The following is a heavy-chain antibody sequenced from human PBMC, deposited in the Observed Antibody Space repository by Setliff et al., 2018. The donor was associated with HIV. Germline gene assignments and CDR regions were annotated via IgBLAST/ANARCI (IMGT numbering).Heavy chain of an antibody. CDR1: GSAFSTFD. V-gene: IGHV3-23*01. CDR3: AKPTSGMYPRSFDL. Sequence: GGSLRLSCAASGSAFSTFDMNWVRQAPGKGLEWVSAVGVGGGATYYADSVRGRFAVSRDDSKNTLYLEMSGLRAEDTAIYYCAKPTSGMYPRSFDLWGQGTMVTVSS. J-gene: IGHJ3*01. CDR2: VGVGGGAT. D-gene: IGHD1-1*01.